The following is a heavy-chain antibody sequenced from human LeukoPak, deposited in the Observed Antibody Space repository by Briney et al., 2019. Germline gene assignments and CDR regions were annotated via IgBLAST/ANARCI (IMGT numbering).Heavy chain of an antibody. V-gene: IGHV3-72*01. Sequence: GGSLRLSCAASGFTFSSYEMNWVRQAPGKGLEWVGRTRNKANSYTTEYAASVKGRFTISRDDSKNSLYLQMNSLKTEDTAVYYCARVGYSGYDAVDYWGQGTLVTVSS. CDR1: GFTFSSYE. CDR2: TRNKANSYTT. J-gene: IGHJ4*02. D-gene: IGHD5-12*01. CDR3: ARVGYSGYDAVDY.